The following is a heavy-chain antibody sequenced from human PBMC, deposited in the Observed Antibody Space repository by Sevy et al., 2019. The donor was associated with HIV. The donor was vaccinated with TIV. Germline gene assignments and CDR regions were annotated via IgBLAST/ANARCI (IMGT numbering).Heavy chain of an antibody. Sequence: SETLSLTCTVSGGSITSPYWNWIRQPPGKGLEWISNIYSNGHINYNPSLKSRVTLSLDTSRNQFSLRLSSVTAADTAMYYCAGENAWGRGYSWGQGTLVTVSS. CDR3: AGENAWGRGYS. CDR1: GGSITSPY. V-gene: IGHV4-4*08. J-gene: IGHJ4*02. D-gene: IGHD1-26*01. CDR2: IYSNGHI.